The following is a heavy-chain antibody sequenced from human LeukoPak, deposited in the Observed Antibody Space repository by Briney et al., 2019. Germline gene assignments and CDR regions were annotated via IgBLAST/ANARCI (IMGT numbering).Heavy chain of an antibody. J-gene: IGHJ6*02. V-gene: IGHV1-69*04. CDR2: IIPILGIA. D-gene: IGHD5-24*01. CDR1: GGTFSSYA. CDR3: VRAMAPLDTFNYQYAMDV. Sequence: SVKVSCKASGGTFSSYAISWVRQAPGQGLEWMGRIIPILGIANYAQKFQGRVTITADKSTSTAYMELSSLRSDDTAVYYCVRAMAPLDTFNYQYAMDVWGQGTMVTVSS.